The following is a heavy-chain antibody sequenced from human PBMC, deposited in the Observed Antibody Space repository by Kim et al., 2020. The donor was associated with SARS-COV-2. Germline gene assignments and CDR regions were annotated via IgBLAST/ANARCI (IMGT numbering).Heavy chain of an antibody. CDR1: GYIFISYY. Sequence: ASVKVSCKASGYIFISYYMHWVRQAPGQGLEWMGIINPSDGSTTYAQKFQGRVTMTRDTSTSTVYMELSSLRSEDTAVYYCARARQIGCTTAIDPWGQGTLVTVSS. D-gene: IGHD1-1*01. CDR2: INPSDGST. CDR3: ARARQIGCTTAIDP. J-gene: IGHJ5*02. V-gene: IGHV1-46*01.